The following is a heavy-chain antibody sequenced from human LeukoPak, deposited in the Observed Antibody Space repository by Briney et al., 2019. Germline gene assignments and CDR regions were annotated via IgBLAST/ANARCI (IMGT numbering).Heavy chain of an antibody. CDR3: AGSYDSRGYYYYGMDV. V-gene: IGHV4-39*07. J-gene: IGHJ6*02. CDR2: FYDSGNT. D-gene: IGHD3-22*01. CDR1: GGSISSSSYY. Sequence: PSETLSLTCIVSGGSISSSSYYWDWIRQAPGEGLEWIGNFYDSGNTRYNPSLKSRVTISVDTSKNQFSLKLSSVTAADTAVYYCAGSYDSRGYYYYGMDVWGQGTTVTVSS.